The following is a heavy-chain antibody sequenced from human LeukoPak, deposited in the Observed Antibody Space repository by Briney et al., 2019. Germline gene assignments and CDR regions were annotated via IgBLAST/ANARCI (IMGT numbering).Heavy chain of an antibody. CDR1: GITFSSYV. Sequence: QAGGSLRLSCTASGITFSSYVMSWVRQAPGRGLEWVSGISDSGGGTFYADSVKGRFTVSRDNSKNTLYLQMNSLRAEDTALYYCAKHAGSGWYSDLDYWGQGTLVTVSS. CDR3: AKHAGSGWYSDLDY. J-gene: IGHJ4*02. D-gene: IGHD6-19*01. CDR2: ISDSGGGT. V-gene: IGHV3-23*01.